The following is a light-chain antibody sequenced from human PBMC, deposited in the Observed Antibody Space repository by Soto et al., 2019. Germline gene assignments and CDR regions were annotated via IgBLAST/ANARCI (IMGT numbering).Light chain of an antibody. V-gene: IGLV2-8*01. Sequence: QSALTQPPSVSGSLGQSVAISCTGTSSDVGYYNHVSWYQQHPGEAPKLMIYDVTKRPSGVPDRFSGSKSGNTASLIVSGLQAEDEAHYYCSSFATNFWVFGGGTKLTVL. CDR1: SSDVGYYNH. CDR2: DVT. CDR3: SSFATNFWV. J-gene: IGLJ3*02.